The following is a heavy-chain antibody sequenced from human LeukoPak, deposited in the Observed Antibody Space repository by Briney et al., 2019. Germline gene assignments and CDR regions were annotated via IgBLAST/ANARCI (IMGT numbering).Heavy chain of an antibody. V-gene: IGHV4-39*01. J-gene: IGHJ4*02. CDR1: GDSINTSNYF. D-gene: IGHD1-26*01. CDR2: IYYIGTS. Sequence: SETLSLTCTVSGDSINTSNYFWGWIRQSTGKGLEWIGNIYYIGTSDYNPSLKSRVTISIDTSKNQFSLNLRSVTAADTAFYYCARHRSGSYIRYFDFWGQGALSPSPQ. CDR3: ARHRSGSYIRYFDF.